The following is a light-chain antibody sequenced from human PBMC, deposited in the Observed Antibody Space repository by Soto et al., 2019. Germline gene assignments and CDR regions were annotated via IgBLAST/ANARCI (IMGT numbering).Light chain of an antibody. V-gene: IGKV1-33*01. J-gene: IGKJ5*01. CDR2: DAS. CDR3: QQYDNFPT. CDR1: QDISNY. Sequence: DIQMTQSPSSLSASVGDRVTITCQASQDISNYLNWYQQKPGKAPKLLIYDASNLEIGVPSRFSGRGSGTDFTFTISSLQPEDTATYYCQQYDNFPTFGQGTRLEIK.